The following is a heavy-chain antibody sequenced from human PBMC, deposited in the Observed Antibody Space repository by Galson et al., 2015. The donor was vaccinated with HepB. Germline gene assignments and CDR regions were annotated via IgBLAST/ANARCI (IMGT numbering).Heavy chain of an antibody. J-gene: IGHJ3*02. CDR1: GGSFSGYY. CDR2: INHSGST. D-gene: IGHD3-22*01. Sequence: LSLTCAVYGGSFSGYYWSWIRQPPGKGLEWIGEINHSGSTNYNPSLKSRVTISVDTSKNQFSLKLSSVTAADTAVYYCATLALTYYYDSSGYYKAFDIWGQGTMVTVSS. V-gene: IGHV4-34*01. CDR3: ATLALTYYYDSSGYYKAFDI.